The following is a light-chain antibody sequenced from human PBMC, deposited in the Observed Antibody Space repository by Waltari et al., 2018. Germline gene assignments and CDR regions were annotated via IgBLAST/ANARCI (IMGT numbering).Light chain of an antibody. V-gene: IGKV4-1*01. Sequence: LCERATINCKSSQSVLFNFNNKNYLGWYQHKPGRPPKPLIYWASTRESGVPDRFSGSGSGTDFNLTISSLQAEDVAVYYCQQYYSLPWAFGQGTKVEIK. CDR3: QQYYSLPWA. CDR1: QSVLFNFNNKNY. J-gene: IGKJ1*01. CDR2: WAS.